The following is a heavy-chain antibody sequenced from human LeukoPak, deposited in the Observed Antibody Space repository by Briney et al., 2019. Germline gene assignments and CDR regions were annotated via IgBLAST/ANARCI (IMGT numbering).Heavy chain of an antibody. V-gene: IGHV3-23*01. CDR3: ARNSGWYGIS. Sequence: GGSLRLSCMVSGFTLSCYEMSWIRQAPGKGLEWVSSIEYGESTTHYPDSVRGRFTISRDNYKNTLYLQLTSLSDDDTAVYFCARNSGWYGISWGQGTLVIVSS. J-gene: IGHJ4*02. CDR1: GFTLSCYE. D-gene: IGHD6-19*01. CDR2: IEYGESTT.